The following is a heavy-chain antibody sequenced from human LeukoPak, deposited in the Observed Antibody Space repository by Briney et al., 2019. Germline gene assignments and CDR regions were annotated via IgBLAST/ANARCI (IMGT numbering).Heavy chain of an antibody. CDR1: GFTFSSYS. CDR3: ARYCSSTSRYLEGSGGGDY. CDR2: ISSSSSTI. Sequence: SGGSLRLSCAASGFTFSSYSMNWVRQAPGKGLEWVSYISSSSSTIYYADSVKGRFTISRDNAKNSLYLQMNSLRAEDRAVYCCARYCSSTSRYLEGSGGGDYWGQGTLVTVSS. V-gene: IGHV3-48*01. J-gene: IGHJ4*02. D-gene: IGHD2-2*01.